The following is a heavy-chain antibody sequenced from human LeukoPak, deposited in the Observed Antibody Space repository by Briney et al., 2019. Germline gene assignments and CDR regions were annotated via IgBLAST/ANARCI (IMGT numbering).Heavy chain of an antibody. Sequence: SETLSLTCTGSGGSISSYYWRWIRQPPGKGLEWIEYINYSGSTTYNPSLKSRVTISVDTSKNQFSLKLSSVTAADTAVYYCARRGSRAFAIWGQGTMVTVSS. V-gene: IGHV4-59*08. D-gene: IGHD2-15*01. CDR2: INYSGST. CDR3: ARRGSRAFAI. J-gene: IGHJ3*02. CDR1: GGSISSYY.